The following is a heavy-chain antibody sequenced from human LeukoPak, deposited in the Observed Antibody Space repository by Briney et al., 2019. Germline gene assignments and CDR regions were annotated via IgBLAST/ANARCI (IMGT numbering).Heavy chain of an antibody. CDR2: INHSGST. CDR3: ARDEHPYYYGSGSLIN. CDR1: GGSFSGYY. D-gene: IGHD3-10*01. V-gene: IGHV4-34*01. Sequence: SETLSLTCAVYGGSFSGYYWSWIRQPPGKGLEWIGEINHSGSTNYNPSLKSRVTISVDTSKNQFSLKLSSVTAADTAVYYCARDEHPYYYGSGSLINWGQGTLVTVSS. J-gene: IGHJ4*02.